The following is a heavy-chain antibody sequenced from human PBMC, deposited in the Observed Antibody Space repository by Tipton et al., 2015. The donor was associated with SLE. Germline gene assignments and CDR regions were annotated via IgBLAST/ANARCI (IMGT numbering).Heavy chain of an antibody. Sequence: TLSLTCTVSGGSISNSPYYWGWSRQPPGKGLEWIWSIHSSGPYYSPSLESRVTMSLDTSRNQFSLKVKSVTAADTAVYYCARLADGNRNWFDPWGQGTLVTVSS. V-gene: IGHV4-39*07. CDR1: GGSISNSPYY. D-gene: IGHD6-13*01. CDR2: IHSSGP. CDR3: ARLADGNRNWFDP. J-gene: IGHJ5*02.